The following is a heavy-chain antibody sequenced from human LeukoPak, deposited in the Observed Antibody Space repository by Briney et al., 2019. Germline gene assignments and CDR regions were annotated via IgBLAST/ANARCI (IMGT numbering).Heavy chain of an antibody. V-gene: IGHV3-7*05. CDR1: GFTFSSYW. CDR3: ASQFWWAAVTGTALDC. CDR2: IKEDGSEK. D-gene: IGHD6-19*01. J-gene: IGHJ4*02. Sequence: PGGSLRLSCAASGFTFSSYWMSWVRQAPGKGLEWVANIKEDGSEKYYVDSVKGRFTISRDNAKNSLYLQLNSLRAEDTAVYYCASQFWWAAVTGTALDCWGQGTLVTVSS.